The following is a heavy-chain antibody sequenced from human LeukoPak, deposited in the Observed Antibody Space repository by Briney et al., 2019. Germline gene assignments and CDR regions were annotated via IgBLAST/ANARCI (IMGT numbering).Heavy chain of an antibody. CDR3: ARVVGRMDV. CDR1: GGSFSGYY. Sequence: SETLSLTCAVYGGSFSGYYWSWIRQPPGKGLEWVGKINHSGSTNYNPSLKSRVTISVDTSKTQFSLKLSSVTAAETAVYYCARVVGRMDVWGKGTTVTVSS. J-gene: IGHJ6*04. CDR2: INHSGST. V-gene: IGHV4-34*01.